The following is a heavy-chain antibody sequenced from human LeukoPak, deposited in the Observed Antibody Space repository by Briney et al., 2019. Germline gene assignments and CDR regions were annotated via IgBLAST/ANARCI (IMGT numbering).Heavy chain of an antibody. D-gene: IGHD6-6*01. Sequence: PSETLSLTCNVSGGSISSGDKYWSWIRQPPGKGLEWIGYIYYSGSTYYNPSLKSRITISVDTSKNQFSLKLSSATAADTAVYYCARHDAGIAARPFDNWGQGTLVTVSS. J-gene: IGHJ4*02. CDR1: GGSISSGDKY. CDR3: ARHDAGIAARPFDN. CDR2: IYYSGST. V-gene: IGHV4-30-4*01.